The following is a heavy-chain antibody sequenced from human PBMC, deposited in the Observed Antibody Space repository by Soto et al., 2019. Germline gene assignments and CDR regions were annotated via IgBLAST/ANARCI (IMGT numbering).Heavy chain of an antibody. V-gene: IGHV4-34*01. CDR2: INHSGST. CDR1: GGSFSGYY. J-gene: IGHJ4*02. CDR3: ARRLQRKYYYDSSGYYSCFDY. Sequence: PLETLSLTCAVYGGSFSGYYWSCIRQHPGKGLECIGEINHSGSTNYNPSLKSRVTISVDTSKNQFSLKLSSVTAADTAVYYCARRLQRKYYYDSSGYYSCFDYWGQGTLVTVSS. D-gene: IGHD3-22*01.